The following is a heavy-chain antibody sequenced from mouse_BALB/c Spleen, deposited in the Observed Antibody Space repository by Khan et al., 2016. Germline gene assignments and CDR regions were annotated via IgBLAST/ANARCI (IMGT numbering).Heavy chain of an antibody. Sequence: QVQLKQSGADLMKPGASVKISCKATGYTFNSYWIEWVKQRPGHGLEWIGEILPVSGNTNYNENFKGKATFTAHTSSNTAYMQLSSLTSEDSAVYYCARWGIRSFDYWGQGTTLTVSS. CDR3: ARWGIRSFDY. CDR1: GYTFNSYW. CDR2: ILPVSGNT. J-gene: IGHJ2*01. V-gene: IGHV1-9*01.